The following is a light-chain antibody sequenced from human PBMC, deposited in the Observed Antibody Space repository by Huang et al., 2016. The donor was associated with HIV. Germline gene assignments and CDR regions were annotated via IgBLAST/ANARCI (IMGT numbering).Light chain of an antibody. CDR2: GAS. CDR3: QQYDHWPPGYT. V-gene: IGKV3-15*01. J-gene: IGKJ2*01. CDR1: QSVGCN. Sequence: EIVMTQSPATLFVSPGERATLTCRASQSVGCNVAWYQHKPGQAPRVLIYGASTRATGIPVRFSGAGSGTEFTLTISSLQSEDLAVYYCQQYDHWPPGYTFGQGTKL.